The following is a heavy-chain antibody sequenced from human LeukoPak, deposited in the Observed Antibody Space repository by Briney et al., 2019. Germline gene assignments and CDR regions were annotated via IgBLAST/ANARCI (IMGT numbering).Heavy chain of an antibody. Sequence: HTGGSLRLSCAASGFTFSSYSMDWVRQAPGKGLEWVSYISSWSSNIYYADSVKGRFTISRDNAKNSLDLQMNSLRDEDMAVYYCASTKGYFDYWGQGTLVTVSS. J-gene: IGHJ4*02. V-gene: IGHV3-48*02. CDR2: ISSWSSNI. CDR1: GFTFSSYS. CDR3: ASTKGYFDY.